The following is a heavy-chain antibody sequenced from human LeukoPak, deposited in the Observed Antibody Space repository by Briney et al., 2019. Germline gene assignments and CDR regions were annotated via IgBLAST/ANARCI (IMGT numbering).Heavy chain of an antibody. J-gene: IGHJ3*02. CDR1: GYTFTGYY. V-gene: IGHV1-2*02. Sequence: ASVKVSCKASGYTFTGYYMHWVRQAPGQGLEWMGWINPNSGGTNYAPKFQGRVTMTRDTSISTAYMELSRLRSDDTAVYYCARERWGRQLGAFDIWGQGTMVTVSS. CDR3: ARERWGRQLGAFDI. D-gene: IGHD6-13*01. CDR2: INPNSGGT.